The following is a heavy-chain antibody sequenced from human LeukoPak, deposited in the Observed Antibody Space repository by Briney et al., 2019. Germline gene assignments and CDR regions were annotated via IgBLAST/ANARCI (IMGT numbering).Heavy chain of an antibody. Sequence: ALVKASCKVFRYILTALSMHWVRQSAGKRLEWLGGFDPEDGETISAQKFQGRVTMTEDTSTDTAYMELSSLRSEDTAVYYCATVAGRRGENDPLDIWGQGATFTVSS. J-gene: IGHJ3*02. D-gene: IGHD6-19*01. CDR2: FDPEDGET. CDR1: RYILTALS. V-gene: IGHV1-24*01. CDR3: ATVAGRRGENDPLDI.